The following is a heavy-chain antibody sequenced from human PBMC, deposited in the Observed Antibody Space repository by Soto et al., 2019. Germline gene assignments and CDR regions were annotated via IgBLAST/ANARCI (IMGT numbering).Heavy chain of an antibody. V-gene: IGHV3-9*01. CDR1: GFTFDDYN. CDR3: AKGRGTIVVTDAYDI. CDR2: LSWNSGFS. D-gene: IGHD3-22*01. J-gene: IGHJ3*02. Sequence: SLRLSCGGSGFTFDDYNNHWVRQGPRKGPEWVASLSWNSGFSGYADSVKGRFTISRDNAQSSVHLQMNNLRTEDTALYYCAKGRGTIVVTDAYDIWGQGTMVTVSS.